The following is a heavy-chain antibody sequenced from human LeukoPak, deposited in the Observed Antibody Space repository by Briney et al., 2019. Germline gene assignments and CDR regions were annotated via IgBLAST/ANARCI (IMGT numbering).Heavy chain of an antibody. J-gene: IGHJ4*02. CDR1: GGSISSSSYY. Sequence: SETLSLTCTVSGGSISSSSYYWGWLRQPPGKGLEWIGSIYYSGSTYYNPSLKSRVTISVDTSKSQFSLKLSSVTAADTAVYYCARVRLYGSGSYTDYWGQGTLVTVSS. D-gene: IGHD3-10*01. CDR2: IYYSGST. V-gene: IGHV4-39*07. CDR3: ARVRLYGSGSYTDY.